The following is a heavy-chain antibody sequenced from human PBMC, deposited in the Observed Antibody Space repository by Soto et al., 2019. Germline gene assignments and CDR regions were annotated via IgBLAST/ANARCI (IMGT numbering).Heavy chain of an antibody. V-gene: IGHV1-24*01. D-gene: IGHD6-13*01. J-gene: IGHJ3*02. CDR1: GYTLTELS. CDR3: SAPHQKLVHYDFDI. CDR2: FDPEDGET. Sequence: GASVKVSCKVSGYTLTELSMHWVRQAPGKGLEWMGGFDPEDGETIYAQKFQGRVTMTEDTSTDTAYMELSSLRSEDTAVYYCSAPHQKLVHYDFDIWGQGTMVTVSS.